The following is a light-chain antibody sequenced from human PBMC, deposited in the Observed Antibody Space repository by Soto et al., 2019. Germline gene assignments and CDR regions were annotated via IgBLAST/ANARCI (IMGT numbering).Light chain of an antibody. CDR2: EVS. CDR3: SSYTTRSTWV. CDR1: SSDVGAYNY. Sequence: QSALTQPASVSGSPGQSITISCTGTSSDVGAYNYVSWYQQYPGKAPKLMIYEVSNRPSGVSNRFSGSKSGNTASLTISGLQAEDEADYYCSSYTTRSTWVFGGGTKLTVL. J-gene: IGLJ3*02. V-gene: IGLV2-14*01.